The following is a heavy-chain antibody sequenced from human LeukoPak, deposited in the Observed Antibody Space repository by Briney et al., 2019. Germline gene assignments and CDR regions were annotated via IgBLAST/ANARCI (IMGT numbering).Heavy chain of an antibody. CDR3: ARISPEYYREYYYDSSGYFFDY. Sequence: SETLSLTCAVYGGSFSGYYWSWIRQPPGKGLEWIGEINHSGSTNYNPSLKSRVTVSVDTSKNQFSLKLSSVTAEDTAVYYCARISPEYYREYYYDSSGYFFDYWGQGTLVTVSS. CDR2: INHSGST. V-gene: IGHV4-34*01. D-gene: IGHD3-22*01. J-gene: IGHJ4*02. CDR1: GGSFSGYY.